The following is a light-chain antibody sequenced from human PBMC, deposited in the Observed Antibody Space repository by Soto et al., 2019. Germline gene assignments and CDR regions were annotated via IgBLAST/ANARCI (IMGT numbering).Light chain of an antibody. V-gene: IGLV2-14*01. Sequence: QSALAQPASVSGSPGQSVTISCTGTSSDVGAYNSVSWYQQHPDKAPQLMIYEVSNRPSGVSNRFSGSKSGNTASLTISGLQAEHEADYYCSSYTSSSPLFGTGTKLTVL. J-gene: IGLJ1*01. CDR2: EVS. CDR3: SSYTSSSPL. CDR1: SSDVGAYNS.